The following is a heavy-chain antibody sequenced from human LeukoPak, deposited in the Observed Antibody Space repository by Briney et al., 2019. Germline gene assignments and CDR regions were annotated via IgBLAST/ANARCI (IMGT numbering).Heavy chain of an antibody. CDR2: FNPNSGGT. D-gene: IGHD1-26*01. CDR3: ARGHPKYSGSYYTLAY. Sequence: ASVKVSCKASGYTFTDYSIHWVRQAPGQGLEWMGWFNPNSGGTNYVRRFQGRVTMTSDTSISTVYMEVGRLRSDDTAVYYCARGHPKYSGSYYTLAYWGQGSLVTVSS. V-gene: IGHV1-2*02. J-gene: IGHJ4*02. CDR1: GYTFTDYS.